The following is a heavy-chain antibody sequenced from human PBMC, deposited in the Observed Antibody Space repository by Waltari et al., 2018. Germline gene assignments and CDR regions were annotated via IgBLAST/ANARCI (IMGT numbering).Heavy chain of an antibody. D-gene: IGHD3-22*01. CDR2: ISSSSSTI. Sequence: VQPGGSLRLSCAASGFTFSSYSMNWVRQAPGKGLEWVSYISSSSSTIYYADSVKGRFTISRDNAKNSLYLQMNSLRAEDTAVYYCARDFRTFYYYDSSGYYYYYGMDVWGQGTTVTVSS. CDR3: ARDFRTFYYYDSSGYYYYYGMDV. CDR1: GFTFSSYS. J-gene: IGHJ6*02. V-gene: IGHV3-48*01.